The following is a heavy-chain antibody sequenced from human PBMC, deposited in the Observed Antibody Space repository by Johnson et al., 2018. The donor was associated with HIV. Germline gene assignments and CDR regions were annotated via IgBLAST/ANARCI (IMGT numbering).Heavy chain of an antibody. CDR2: INWNGGST. V-gene: IGHV3-NL1*01. Sequence: QVQLVESGGGLVQPGGSLRLSCAASGITLSNYWMNWVRQAPVKGLEWVSGINWNGGSTGYADSVKGRFTISRDNSKNTLYLQLNSLSAEDTAVYYCARVGRGLGTEDAFDIWGQGTMVTVSS. CDR3: ARVGRGLGTEDAFDI. J-gene: IGHJ3*02. CDR1: GITLSNYW. D-gene: IGHD1-14*01.